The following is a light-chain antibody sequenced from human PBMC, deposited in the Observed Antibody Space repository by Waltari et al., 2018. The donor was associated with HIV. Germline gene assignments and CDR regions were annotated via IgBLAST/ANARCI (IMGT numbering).Light chain of an antibody. J-gene: IGLJ2*01. V-gene: IGLV1-44*01. Sequence: QSVLTQPPSASGTPGQRVTIPCSGTSSNIGSNTVNWYQQLPGTAPKLLIYSNNRRLSGVPDRSSAPRPGTSASLAISGLQSGVGADYYGAGWKDSLKGGLLGGGTKRTVL. CDR3: AGWKDSLKGGL. CDR1: SSNIGSNT. CDR2: SNN.